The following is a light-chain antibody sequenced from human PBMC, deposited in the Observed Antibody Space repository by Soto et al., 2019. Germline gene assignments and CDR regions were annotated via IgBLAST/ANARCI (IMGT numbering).Light chain of an antibody. Sequence: QAVVTQPPSASGTPGQRVTISCSGSSSNIGSNYVYWYQQLPGTAPKLLIYRNNQRPSGVPDRFSGSKSGTSASLAISGLRSEDEADYYCAALDDSLSGYYVFGTGTKLTVL. CDR2: RNN. CDR3: AALDDSLSGYYV. CDR1: SSNIGSNY. V-gene: IGLV1-47*01. J-gene: IGLJ1*01.